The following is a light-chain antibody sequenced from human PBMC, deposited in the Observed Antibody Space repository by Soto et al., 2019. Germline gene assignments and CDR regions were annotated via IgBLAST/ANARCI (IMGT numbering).Light chain of an antibody. CDR1: QSVSSSL. J-gene: IGKJ4*01. V-gene: IGKV3-20*01. CDR2: GAS. Sequence: EIVLTQSPGTLSLSPGERATLSCRASQSVSSSLLAWYQQTPGQAPRLLIYGASNRATGIPDRFSGSGSGRDFTLTISRLEPEDFAVYYCHQYGYSPLTFGGGTKVDIK. CDR3: HQYGYSPLT.